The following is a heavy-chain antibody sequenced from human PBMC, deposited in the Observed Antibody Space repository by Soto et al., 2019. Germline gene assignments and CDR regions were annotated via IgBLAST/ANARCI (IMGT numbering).Heavy chain of an antibody. Sequence: GGSLRLSCAASGFTFSSYSMNWVRQAPGKGLEWVSSISSSSSYIYYADSVKGRFTISRDNAKNSLYLQMNSLRAEDTAVYYCARESLVGAFDIWGQGTMVTVSS. J-gene: IGHJ3*02. V-gene: IGHV3-21*01. CDR2: ISSSSSYI. CDR3: ARESLVGAFDI. CDR1: GFTFSSYS.